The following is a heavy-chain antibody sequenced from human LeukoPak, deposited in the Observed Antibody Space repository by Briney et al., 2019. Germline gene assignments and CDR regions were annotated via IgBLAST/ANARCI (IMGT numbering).Heavy chain of an antibody. Sequence: SVKVSCKASGGTFSSYAISWVRQAPGQGLEWMGGIIPIFGTANYAQKFQGRVTITADESTSTAYMELSSLRSEDTAVYYCAHHDSSRVPLRSWGQGTLVTVSS. CDR2: IIPIFGTA. CDR3: AHHDSSRVPLRS. V-gene: IGHV1-69*01. J-gene: IGHJ5*02. D-gene: IGHD3-22*01. CDR1: GGTFSSYA.